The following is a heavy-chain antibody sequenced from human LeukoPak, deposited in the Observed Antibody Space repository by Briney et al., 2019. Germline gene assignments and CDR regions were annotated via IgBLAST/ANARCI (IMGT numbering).Heavy chain of an antibody. J-gene: IGHJ6*03. D-gene: IGHD6-6*01. CDR2: MNPNSGNT. V-gene: IGHV1-8*02. CDR3: ARDYRIHSSSPYYYYYYMDV. CDR1: GGTFSSYA. Sequence: GASVKVSCKASGGTFSSYAISWVRQAPGQGLEWMGWMNPNSGNTGYAQKFQGRVTMTRDMSTSTVYMELSSLRSEDTAVYYCARDYRIHSSSPYYYYYYMDVWGKGTTVTVSS.